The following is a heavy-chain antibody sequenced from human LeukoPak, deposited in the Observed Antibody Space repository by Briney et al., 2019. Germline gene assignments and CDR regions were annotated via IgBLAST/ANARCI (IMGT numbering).Heavy chain of an antibody. CDR3: TRMSREAPGLPGL. Sequence: GGSLRLSCAASGFTFSSYWMQWVRQAPGKGLVGVSRLSPDGSSTTSADSVKGRFTISRDNAKNTLYLQIGSLRADDTAVYYCTRMSREAPGLPGLWGQGTLVTVSS. CDR2: LSPDGSST. CDR1: GFTFSSYW. J-gene: IGHJ4*02. V-gene: IGHV3-74*01. D-gene: IGHD5-24*01.